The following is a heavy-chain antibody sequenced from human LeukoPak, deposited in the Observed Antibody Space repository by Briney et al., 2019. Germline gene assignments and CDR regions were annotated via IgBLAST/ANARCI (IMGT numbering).Heavy chain of an antibody. Sequence: GASVKVSFKASGYTFTIYYMHWVRQAPGQGLEWMGIINPSGGSTSYAQKFQGRVTMTRDTSTSTVYMELSSLRSEDTALYYCARVNGPGMALGGSKYWGQGALVTVSS. D-gene: IGHD2-15*01. V-gene: IGHV1-46*01. J-gene: IGHJ4*02. CDR2: INPSGGST. CDR3: ARVNGPGMALGGSKY. CDR1: GYTFTIYY.